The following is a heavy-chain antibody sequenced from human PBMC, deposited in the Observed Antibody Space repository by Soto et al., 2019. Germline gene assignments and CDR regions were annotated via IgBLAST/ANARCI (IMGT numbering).Heavy chain of an antibody. CDR3: AKDTTMTTVIGTDYYYYGMDV. Sequence: GSLRLSCAASGFTFSSYGMHWVRQAPGKGLEWVAVISYDGSNKYYADSVKGRFTISRDNSKNTLYLQMNSLRAEDTAVYYCAKDTTMTTVIGTDYYYYGMDVWGQGTTVTVSS. V-gene: IGHV3-30*18. J-gene: IGHJ6*02. CDR2: ISYDGSNK. CDR1: GFTFSSYG. D-gene: IGHD4-4*01.